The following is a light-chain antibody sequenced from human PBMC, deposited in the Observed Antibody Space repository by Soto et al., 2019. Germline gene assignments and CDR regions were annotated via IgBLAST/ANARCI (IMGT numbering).Light chain of an antibody. J-gene: IGLJ3*02. CDR3: AAWDDSLNALL. Sequence: QSVLTQPPSASETPEQRVTISCSGSSSNIGRNSVNWYQHLPGTAPKLLIYSNYQRPSGVPDRFSGSKSGTSASLAISGLQSEDEADYYCAAWDDSLNALLFGGGTKLTV. CDR2: SNY. CDR1: SSNIGRNS. V-gene: IGLV1-44*01.